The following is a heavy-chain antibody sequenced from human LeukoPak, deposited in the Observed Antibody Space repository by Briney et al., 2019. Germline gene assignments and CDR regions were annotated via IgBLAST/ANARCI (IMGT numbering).Heavy chain of an antibody. CDR2: IKQHGREK. D-gene: IGHD6-6*01. J-gene: IGHJ3*02. V-gene: IGHV3-7*03. CDR3: ARSSSSLTDPFDI. CDR1: VFTFSRCL. Sequence: TVSCVGCVFTFSRCLMMWVRQPPARGLAWVANIKQHGREKYCVDSVKGLFTISRDNAKNSLYLQMNSLRAEDTAVYYCARSSSSLTDPFDIWGQGTMVTVSS.